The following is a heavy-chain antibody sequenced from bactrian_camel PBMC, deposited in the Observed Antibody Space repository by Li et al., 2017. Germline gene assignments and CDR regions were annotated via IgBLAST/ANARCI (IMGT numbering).Heavy chain of an antibody. V-gene: IGHV3S55*01. Sequence: HVQLVESGGGSVQAGGSLRLSCTASGFILGDSVMGWYRQAPGNECELVSTIGPDGSTYYPDSMKERFTISLDNAKSTLLLQTNSLKPEDTAMYYCAAENRPVVGGPLDVDEYSEWGQGTQVTVS. CDR3: AAENRPVVGGPLDVDEYSE. CDR1: GFILGDSV. CDR2: IGPDGST. J-gene: IGHJ4*01. D-gene: IGHD2*01.